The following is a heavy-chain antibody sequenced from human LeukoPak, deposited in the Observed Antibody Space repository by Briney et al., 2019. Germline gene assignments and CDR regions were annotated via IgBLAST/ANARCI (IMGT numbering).Heavy chain of an antibody. D-gene: IGHD3-10*01. CDR1: VGSIRGYY. J-gene: IGHJ3*02. V-gene: IGHV4-59*12. CDR2: IYSSGST. CDR3: AKSNGYGLVDI. Sequence: SETLSLTCDVSVGSIRGYYWSWIRQSPEKGLEWIGYIYSSGSTNYNPSLKSRVTMSVDTSKNQFSLKLNSVTAADTAVYYCAKSNGYGLVDIWGQGTMVTVSS.